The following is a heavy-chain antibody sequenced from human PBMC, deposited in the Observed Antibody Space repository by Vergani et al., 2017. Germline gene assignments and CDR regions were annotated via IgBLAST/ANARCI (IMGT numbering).Heavy chain of an antibody. CDR2: IIPICGTA. Sequence: QVQLVQSGAEVKKPGSSVKVSCKASGGTFSSYAISWVRQAPGQGLEWMGGIIPICGTANYAQKFQGRVTITADESTSTAYMELSSLRSEDTAVYYCATDNYYGSGSYGFFGYYYGMDVWGQGTTVTVSS. CDR3: ATDNYYGSGSYGFFGYYYGMDV. CDR1: GGTFSSYA. J-gene: IGHJ6*02. D-gene: IGHD3-10*01. V-gene: IGHV1-69*12.